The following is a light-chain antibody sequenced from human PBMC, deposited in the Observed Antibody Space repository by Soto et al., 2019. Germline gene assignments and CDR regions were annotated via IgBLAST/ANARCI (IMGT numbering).Light chain of an antibody. Sequence: EIVLTQSPGTLSLSPGERATLSCRASQSVSSSYLSWYQQKPGQAPRLLIYGASSRATGIPDRFSGSGSGTDFTLTISRLEPEDFAVYYCQQYGSSPLLVFFTFGPGTKVDIK. V-gene: IGKV3-20*01. CDR3: QQYGSSPLLVFFT. CDR1: QSVSSSY. J-gene: IGKJ3*01. CDR2: GAS.